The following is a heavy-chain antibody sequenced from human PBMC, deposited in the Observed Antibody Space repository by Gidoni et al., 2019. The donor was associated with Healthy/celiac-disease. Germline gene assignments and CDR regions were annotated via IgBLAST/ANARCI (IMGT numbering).Heavy chain of an antibody. CDR3: ARGSRRLPGRYYFDY. CDR1: GYTFTRYD. J-gene: IGHJ4*02. Sequence: QVQLVQSWAEVTKPGASLKVSFKASGYTFTRYDINWVRQATGQGVEWMGWMNPNSGNTGYAQKFQGRVTMTRNTSISTAYMELSSLRSEDTAVYYCARGSRRLPGRYYFDYWGQGTLVTVSS. CDR2: MNPNSGNT. V-gene: IGHV1-8*01. D-gene: IGHD4-17*01.